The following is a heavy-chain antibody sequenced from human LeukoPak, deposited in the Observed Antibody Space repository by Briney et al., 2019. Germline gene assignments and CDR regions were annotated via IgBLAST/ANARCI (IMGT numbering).Heavy chain of an antibody. Sequence: ASVKVSCKASGYTFISYDINWVRQATGQGLEWMGWMNPNSGNTGYAQKFQGRVTMTRNTSISTAYMELSSLRSEDTAVYYCARAPVVGSGYYYDYWGQGTLVTVSS. D-gene: IGHD3-22*01. CDR2: MNPNSGNT. J-gene: IGHJ4*02. CDR1: GYTFISYD. V-gene: IGHV1-8*01. CDR3: ARAPVVGSGYYYDY.